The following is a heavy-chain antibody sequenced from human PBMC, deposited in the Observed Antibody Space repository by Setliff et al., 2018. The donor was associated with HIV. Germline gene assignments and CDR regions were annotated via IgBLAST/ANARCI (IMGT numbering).Heavy chain of an antibody. CDR3: AKDRGTYSLGFDY. J-gene: IGHJ4*02. D-gene: IGHD6-13*01. Sequence: ASVKVSCAASGFTFRNCGMSWVRQAPGKGLEWVSAVSPNGGTTYYADTVKGRFTISRDNSKNTVYLQMNSLRADDTAVYYCAKDRGTYSLGFDYWGQGTLVTVSS. CDR1: GFTFRNCG. CDR2: VSPNGGTT. V-gene: IGHV3-23*01.